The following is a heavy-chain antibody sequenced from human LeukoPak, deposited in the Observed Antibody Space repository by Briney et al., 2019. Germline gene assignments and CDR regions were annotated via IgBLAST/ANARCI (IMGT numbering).Heavy chain of an antibody. D-gene: IGHD3-10*01. CDR3: ARRFAPSRNDAFDI. Sequence: PSDTLSLTCTVSGGSINSSSYYWGWIRQPPGKGLEWIGTIYYSGSTYYNPSLKSRVTISVDTSKNQFSLKLSSVTASDTAVYYCARRFAPSRNDAFDIWGQGTMVTVSS. CDR1: GGSINSSSYY. CDR2: IYYSGST. J-gene: IGHJ3*02. V-gene: IGHV4-39*01.